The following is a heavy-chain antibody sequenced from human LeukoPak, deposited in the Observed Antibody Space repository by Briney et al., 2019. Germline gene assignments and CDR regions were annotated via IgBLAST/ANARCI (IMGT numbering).Heavy chain of an antibody. Sequence: ASVKYSCNASVDTFTSYGISWVRQAPGQGLEWMGWINPNSGDTNYAQNFQGRVTMTRDTSISTAYMELSRLTSDDTAIYYCARDWRGRYFPDFWGQGTLVTVSS. CDR2: INPNSGDT. D-gene: IGHD1-26*01. CDR1: VDTFTSYG. J-gene: IGHJ4*02. CDR3: ARDWRGRYFPDF. V-gene: IGHV1-2*02.